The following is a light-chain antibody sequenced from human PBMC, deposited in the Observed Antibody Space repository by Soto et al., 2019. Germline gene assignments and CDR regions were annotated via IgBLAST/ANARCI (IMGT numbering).Light chain of an antibody. CDR2: DAS. CDR1: QSVSSS. J-gene: IGKJ4*02. V-gene: IGKV3-15*01. Sequence: EIVMTQSPATLSVSPGERATLSCRASQSVSSSLAWYQQKPGQAPRLLVYDASTRATGIPARFSGSGSGTEFTLTVTSLQSEDFAVYYCQQYKNWPLTFGGGTNVEIK. CDR3: QQYKNWPLT.